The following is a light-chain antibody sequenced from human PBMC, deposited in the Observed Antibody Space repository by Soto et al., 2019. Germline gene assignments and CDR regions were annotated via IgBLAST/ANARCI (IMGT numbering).Light chain of an antibody. CDR1: QSVNTY. J-gene: IGKJ5*01. Sequence: IVLTQSTATLSLSPGERATLSCRASQSVNTYLAWYQQKPGQAPRLFIYDASNRATGIPARFSGSGSGTDFTLTISSLEPEDFAVYYCQQRSKWPITFGQGTRLEIK. V-gene: IGKV3-11*01. CDR2: DAS. CDR3: QQRSKWPIT.